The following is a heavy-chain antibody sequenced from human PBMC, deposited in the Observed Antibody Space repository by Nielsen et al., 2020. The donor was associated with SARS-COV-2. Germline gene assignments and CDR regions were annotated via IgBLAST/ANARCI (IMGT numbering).Heavy chain of an antibody. D-gene: IGHD3-22*01. CDR1: GFPLSTYG. CDR2: TRSDGNNR. Sequence: GESLKISCAASGFPLSTYGMYWVRQAPGKGLEWVAYTRSDGNNRNYADSVKGRFTISRDNSKNTLDLQMNSLRPEDTAVYYCTTVLWAYYYDSSGYFLAGAGEDYWGQGTLVTVSS. J-gene: IGHJ4*02. V-gene: IGHV3-30*02. CDR3: TTVLWAYYYDSSGYFLAGAGEDY.